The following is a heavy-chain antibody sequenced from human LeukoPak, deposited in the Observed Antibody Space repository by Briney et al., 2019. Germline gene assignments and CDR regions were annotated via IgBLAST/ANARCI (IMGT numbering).Heavy chain of an antibody. CDR1: GGSISSSSYY. J-gene: IGHJ4*02. Sequence: SETLSLTCTVSGGSISSSSYYWGWIRQPPGKGLEWTGSIYYSGSTYYNPSLKSRVTISVDTSKNQLSLKLTSVTAADTAVYYCARHGGAAGGHWGQGTLVTVSS. D-gene: IGHD6-13*01. CDR2: IYYSGST. CDR3: ARHGGAAGGH. V-gene: IGHV4-39*01.